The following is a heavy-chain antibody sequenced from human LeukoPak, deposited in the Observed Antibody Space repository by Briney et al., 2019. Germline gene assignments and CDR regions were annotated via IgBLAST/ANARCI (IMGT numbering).Heavy chain of an antibody. V-gene: IGHV1-2*02. J-gene: IGHJ4*02. CDR1: GYTFTDYY. D-gene: IGHD2-21*01. CDR2: INPNSDYT. CDR3: AVAPGDY. Sequence: ASVKVSCKASGYTFTDYYIHWVRQAPGQGLEWMGWINPNSDYTFYAQKFQGRVTLTRDTSISTVYMELSTLTSDDTALYYCAVAPGDYWGQGTLVSVSS.